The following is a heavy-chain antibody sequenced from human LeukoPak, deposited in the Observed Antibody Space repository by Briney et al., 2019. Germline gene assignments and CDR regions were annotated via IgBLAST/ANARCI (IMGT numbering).Heavy chain of an antibody. Sequence: GGSLRLSCAASGFTFSSYGMHWVRQAPGKGLEWVAFIRYDGSNKYYADSVKGRFTISRDNSKNTLYLQMNSLRAEDTAVYYCAKDATPGYSSGWANHNWFDPWGQGTLVTVSS. D-gene: IGHD6-19*01. V-gene: IGHV3-30*02. CDR1: GFTFSSYG. CDR2: IRYDGSNK. CDR3: AKDATPGYSSGWANHNWFDP. J-gene: IGHJ5*02.